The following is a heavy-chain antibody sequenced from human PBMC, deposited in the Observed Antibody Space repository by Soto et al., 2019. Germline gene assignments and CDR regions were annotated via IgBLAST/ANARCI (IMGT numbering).Heavy chain of an antibody. J-gene: IGHJ2*01. Sequence: QITLKESGPTLVKPTQTLTLTCTLSGFSLSSSGVGVGWIRQPPGKALEWLALIYWDDDKRYSPSLKSRLTITKDTSKTPVVLTMTDMDPVDTATYYCARHYGSGNNHLWYFDLWGRGTLVTVSS. CDR1: GFSLSSSGVG. CDR3: ARHYGSGNNHLWYFDL. D-gene: IGHD3-10*01. V-gene: IGHV2-5*02. CDR2: IYWDDDK.